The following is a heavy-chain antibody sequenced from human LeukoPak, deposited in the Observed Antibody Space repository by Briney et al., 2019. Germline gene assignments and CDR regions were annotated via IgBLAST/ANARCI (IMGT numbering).Heavy chain of an antibody. CDR2: IRYDGSNK. V-gene: IGHV3-30*02. Sequence: GGSLRLSCAASGFTFSSYGMHWVRQAPGKGLEWVAFIRYDGSNKYYADSVKGRFTISRDNSKNTLYLQMNSLRAEDTAVYYCAKGAEYSSGSELNWFDPWGQGTLVTVSS. CDR3: AKGAEYSSGSELNWFDP. CDR1: GFTFSSYG. J-gene: IGHJ5*02. D-gene: IGHD6-19*01.